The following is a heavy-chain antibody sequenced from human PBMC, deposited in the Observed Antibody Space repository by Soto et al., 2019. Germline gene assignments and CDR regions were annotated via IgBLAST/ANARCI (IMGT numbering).Heavy chain of an antibody. D-gene: IGHD3-22*01. V-gene: IGHV4-34*01. J-gene: IGHJ4*02. CDR3: ARGPPITMIVVVIDK. Sequence: SETLSLTCAVYGGSFSGYYWSWIRQPPGKGLEWIGEINHSGSTNYNPSLKSRVTISVDTSKNQFSLKLSSVTAADTAVYYCARGPPITMIVVVIDKWGQGTLVTVSS. CDR1: GGSFSGYY. CDR2: INHSGST.